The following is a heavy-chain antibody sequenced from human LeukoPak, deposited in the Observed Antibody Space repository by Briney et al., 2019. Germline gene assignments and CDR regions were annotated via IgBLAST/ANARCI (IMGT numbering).Heavy chain of an antibody. Sequence: ETLSLPCTVSGSSISSGYYWGWIRQPPGKGLEWIGSIYHSGSTYYNPSLKSRVTISVDTSKNQFSLKLSSVTAADTAVYYCASLIVVVPAARLVYNWFDPWGQGTLVTVSS. J-gene: IGHJ5*02. D-gene: IGHD2-2*01. CDR3: ASLIVVVPAARLVYNWFDP. V-gene: IGHV4-38-2*02. CDR1: GSSISSGYY. CDR2: IYHSGST.